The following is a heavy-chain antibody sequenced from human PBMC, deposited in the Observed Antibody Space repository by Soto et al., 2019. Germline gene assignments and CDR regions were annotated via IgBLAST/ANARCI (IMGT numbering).Heavy chain of an antibody. CDR1: GFTVSSNY. Sequence: PGGSLRLSCAASGFTVSSNYMSWVRQAPGKGLEWVSVIYSGGSTYYADSVKGRFTISRDNSKNTLYLQMNSLRAEDTAVYYCARGRTLAIAAADSSTNEMYTWGQETTLTISS. CDR2: IYSGGST. J-gene: IGHJ6*02. CDR3: ARGRTLAIAAADSSTNEMYT. V-gene: IGHV3-53*01. D-gene: IGHD6-13*01.